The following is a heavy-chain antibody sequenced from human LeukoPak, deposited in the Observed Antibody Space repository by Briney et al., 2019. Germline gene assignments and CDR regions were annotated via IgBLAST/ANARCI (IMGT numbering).Heavy chain of an antibody. D-gene: IGHD6-13*01. Sequence: WETLSLPCTVSGGSIGTYSWTWIRQPPGKGREWMGYIYYSGTTNYNPSLKSRVTISVDTSKNQFSLKLSSVTAADTAVYYCARGVYIAAAQYGYWGQGTLVTVSS. CDR2: IYYSGTT. CDR1: GGSIGTYS. V-gene: IGHV4-59*01. CDR3: ARGVYIAAAQYGY. J-gene: IGHJ4*02.